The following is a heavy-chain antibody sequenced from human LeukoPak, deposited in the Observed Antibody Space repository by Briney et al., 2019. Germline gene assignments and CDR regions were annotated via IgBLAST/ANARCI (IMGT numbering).Heavy chain of an antibody. D-gene: IGHD2-2*01. CDR3: ARGSGISSTQFDY. Sequence: PSETLSLTCTVSGYSISSGYYWGWIRQPPGKGLEWIGSIYHSGSTYYNPSLKSRLTISVDTSKNQFSLKLSSVTAADTAVYYCARGSGISSTQFDYWGQGTLVTVSS. CDR2: IYHSGST. V-gene: IGHV4-38-2*02. J-gene: IGHJ4*02. CDR1: GYSISSGYY.